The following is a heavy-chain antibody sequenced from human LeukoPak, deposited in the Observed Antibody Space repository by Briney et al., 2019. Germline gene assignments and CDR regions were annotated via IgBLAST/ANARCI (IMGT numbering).Heavy chain of an antibody. CDR3: TCVIAARLGLSDY. CDR1: GFTFSNAW. J-gene: IGHJ4*02. D-gene: IGHD6-6*01. V-gene: IGHV3-15*01. CDR2: IKSKTDGGTT. Sequence: GGSLRLSCAASGFTFSNAWMSWVRQAPGKGREWVGRIKSKTDGGTTDYAAPVKGRFTISRDDSKNTLYLQMNSLKTEDTAVYYCTCVIAARLGLSDYWGQGTLVTVSS.